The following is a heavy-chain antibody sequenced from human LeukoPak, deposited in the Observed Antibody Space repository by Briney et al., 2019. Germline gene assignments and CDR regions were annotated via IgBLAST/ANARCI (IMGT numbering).Heavy chain of an antibody. V-gene: IGHV3-48*03. CDR2: ISSSDNTI. D-gene: IGHD2-2*01. J-gene: IGHJ6*03. Sequence: GGSLRLSCAASGFTFSSYEMNWVRQAPGKGLEWVSYISSSDNTIHYADSLKGRFTISRDNAKNSLYLQMNSLRAEDTAVYYCARSAPEVYCSSTSCYLPQNYYYYYMDVWGKGTTVTVSS. CDR1: GFTFSSYE. CDR3: ARSAPEVYCSSTSCYLPQNYYYYYMDV.